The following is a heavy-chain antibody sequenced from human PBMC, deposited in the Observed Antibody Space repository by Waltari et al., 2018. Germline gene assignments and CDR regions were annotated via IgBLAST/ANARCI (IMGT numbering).Heavy chain of an antibody. J-gene: IGHJ4*02. CDR2: IYYSGST. Sequence: QLQLQESGPGLVKPSETLSLTCTVSGGSISSSSYYWGWIRQPPGKGLEWIGSIYYSGSTYYNPSLNSVVTISVDTAKNQFSLKLSSVTAADTAVYYCATPGPALESVDYWGQGTLVTVSS. CDR3: ATPGPALESVDY. D-gene: IGHD3-3*02. CDR1: GGSISSSSYY. V-gene: IGHV4-39*07.